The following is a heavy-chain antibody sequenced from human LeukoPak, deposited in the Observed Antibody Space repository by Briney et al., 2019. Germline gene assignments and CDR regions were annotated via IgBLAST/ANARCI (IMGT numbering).Heavy chain of an antibody. CDR1: GGSISSYY. CDR2: VYTSGTT. J-gene: IGHJ4*02. D-gene: IGHD2-15*01. V-gene: IGHV4-4*07. CDR3: ARFCSGGSCPPS. Sequence: SETLSLTCTVSGGSISSYYWSWIRQPAGKGLEWIGRVYTSGTTNYNPSLKSRVTMSVDTSKSQFSLKLSSVTAADTAVYYCARFCSGGSCPPSWGQGTLATVSS.